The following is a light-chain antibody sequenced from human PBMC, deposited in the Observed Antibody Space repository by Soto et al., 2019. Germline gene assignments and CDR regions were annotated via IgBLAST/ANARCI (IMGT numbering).Light chain of an antibody. CDR1: SSNIGSNY. J-gene: IGLJ2*01. CDR2: RNN. V-gene: IGLV1-47*01. Sequence: QSVLTQPPSASGTPGQRVTISCSGSSSNIGSNYVYWYQQLLGTAPKLLIYRNNQRPSGVPDRFSGSKSGTSASLAISGLRSEDEADYYCAAWDDSLSGLNVVFGGGTKLTVL. CDR3: AAWDDSLSGLNVV.